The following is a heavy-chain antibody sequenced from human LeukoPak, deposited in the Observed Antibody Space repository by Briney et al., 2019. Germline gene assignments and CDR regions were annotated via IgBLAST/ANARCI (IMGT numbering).Heavy chain of an antibody. D-gene: IGHD6-6*01. CDR2: IIPIFGTA. Sequence: ASVKVSCKASGGTFSSYAISWVRQAPGQGLEWMGGIIPIFGTANYAQKFQGRVTITADKSTSTAYMELSSLRSEDTAVYYCARDFPYSSSSYWFDPWGQGTLVTVSS. J-gene: IGHJ5*02. CDR3: ARDFPYSSSSYWFDP. CDR1: GGTFSSYA. V-gene: IGHV1-69*06.